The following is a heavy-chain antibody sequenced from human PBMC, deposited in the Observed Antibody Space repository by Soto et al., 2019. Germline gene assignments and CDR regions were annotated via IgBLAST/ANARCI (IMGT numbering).Heavy chain of an antibody. Sequence: AETLSLSCTVSGDSISSSNYYWGWIRQPPGKGLEWIGSIYYSGSTYYNPSLKSRVTISVDTSKNQFSLKLSSVTAADTAVYYCARRLYYDSSGFEGGGMDVWGQGTTVTVSS. CDR2: IYYSGST. J-gene: IGHJ6*02. V-gene: IGHV4-39*01. CDR3: ARRLYYDSSGFEGGGMDV. CDR1: GDSISSSNYY. D-gene: IGHD3-22*01.